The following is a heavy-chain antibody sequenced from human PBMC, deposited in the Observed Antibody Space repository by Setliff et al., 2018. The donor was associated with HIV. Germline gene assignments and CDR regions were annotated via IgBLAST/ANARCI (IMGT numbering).Heavy chain of an antibody. V-gene: IGHV3-7*01. CDR2: INQDGSEK. Sequence: RLSCVVSGFTFPTYWMSWVRQAPGKGLEWVANINQDGSEKHYVDSVTGRFIISRDNSKNLVYLQMNNLRAEDTAVYCCARDPMRASNSLTYWFPDYWGQGALVTVSS. CDR3: ARDPMRASNSLTYWFPDY. CDR1: GFTFPTYW. D-gene: IGHD2-8*02. J-gene: IGHJ4*02.